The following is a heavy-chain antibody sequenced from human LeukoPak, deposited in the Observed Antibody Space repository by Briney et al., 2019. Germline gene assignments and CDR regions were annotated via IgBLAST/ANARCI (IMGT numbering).Heavy chain of an antibody. J-gene: IGHJ6*03. CDR1: GGSFSGYY. Sequence: SETLSLTCAVYGGSFSGYYWSWIRQPPGKGLEWIGEINHSGSTNYNPSLKSRVTISVDTSKNQFSLKLSSVTAADTAVYYCARVTHYYDSSGHYYYYMDVWGKGTTVTISS. CDR2: INHSGST. V-gene: IGHV4-34*01. CDR3: ARVTHYYDSSGHYYYYMDV. D-gene: IGHD3-22*01.